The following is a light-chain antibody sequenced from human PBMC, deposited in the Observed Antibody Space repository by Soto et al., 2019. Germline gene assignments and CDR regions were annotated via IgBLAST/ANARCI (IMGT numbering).Light chain of an antibody. Sequence: EIVWTQSPATLSLSPGERATLSCRASQSVSSYLAWYRQKPGQAPRLLIYDASNRATGIPARFSGSGSGTDFTLTISSLEPEDFAVYYCQQRSNWPPTFGQGTRLEI. CDR2: DAS. CDR1: QSVSSY. V-gene: IGKV3-11*01. J-gene: IGKJ5*01. CDR3: QQRSNWPPT.